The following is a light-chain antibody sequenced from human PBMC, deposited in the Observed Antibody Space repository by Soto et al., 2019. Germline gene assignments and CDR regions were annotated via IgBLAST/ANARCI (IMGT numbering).Light chain of an antibody. CDR3: SSYTAYTTYV. Sequence: QSVLTQPASVSGAPGQSITSSCTGTDSDVGGSNYVSWYQQYPGKAPKLMIYDVSDRPSGVSNRFSGSKSGNTASLTISGLQAEDEADYYCSSYTAYTTYVFGTGTKVTVL. V-gene: IGLV2-14*03. J-gene: IGLJ1*01. CDR1: DSDVGGSNY. CDR2: DVS.